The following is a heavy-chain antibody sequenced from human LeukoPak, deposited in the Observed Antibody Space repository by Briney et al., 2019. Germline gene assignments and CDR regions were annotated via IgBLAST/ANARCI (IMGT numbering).Heavy chain of an antibody. CDR2: IYYSGST. V-gene: IGHV4-39*07. CDR3: ATANRGYYYGMDV. CDR1: GGSISSSSYY. J-gene: IGHJ6*02. D-gene: IGHD1-14*01. Sequence: PSETLSLTCTVSGGSISSSSYYWGWIRQPPGKGLEWIGSIYYSGSTYYNPSLKSRVTISVDTSKNQFSLKLSSVTAADTAVYYCATANRGYYYGMDVWGQGTTVTVSS.